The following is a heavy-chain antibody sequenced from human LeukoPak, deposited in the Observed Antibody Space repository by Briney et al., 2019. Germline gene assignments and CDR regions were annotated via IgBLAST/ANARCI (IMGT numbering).Heavy chain of an antibody. J-gene: IGHJ4*02. Sequence: NASETLSLTCTVSGGSISSSSYYWGWIRQPPGKGLEWIGSIYYSGTTYYNPSLKSRVTISVDTSKNQFSLRLSSLTAADTAVYYCARNNHYDSSGYNLVFLSPGDYWGQGTLVTVSS. CDR2: IYYSGTT. CDR1: GGSISSSSYY. CDR3: ARNNHYDSSGYNLVFLSPGDY. V-gene: IGHV4-39*01. D-gene: IGHD3-22*01.